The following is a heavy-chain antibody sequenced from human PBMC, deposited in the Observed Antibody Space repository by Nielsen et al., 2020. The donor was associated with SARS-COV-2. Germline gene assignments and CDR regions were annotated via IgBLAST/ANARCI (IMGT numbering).Heavy chain of an antibody. V-gene: IGHV1-24*01. CDR1: GYTLTELS. Sequence: ASVKVSCKVSGYTLTELSMHWVRQAPGKGLEWMGGFDPEDGETIYAQKFQGRVTMTEDTSTDTAYMELSSLRSEDAAVYYCARAPYDFWSGYYTQSHFDYWGQGTLVTVSS. D-gene: IGHD3-3*01. CDR3: ARAPYDFWSGYYTQSHFDY. CDR2: FDPEDGET. J-gene: IGHJ4*02.